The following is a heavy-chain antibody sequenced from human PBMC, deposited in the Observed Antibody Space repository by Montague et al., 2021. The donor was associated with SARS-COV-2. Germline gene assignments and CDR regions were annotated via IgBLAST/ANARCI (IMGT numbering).Heavy chain of an antibody. Sequence: PALVIPTQTLTLTCTFSGFSVSTSGLCVSWIRQPPGKALEWLALIDWDDDTYYSTSLKTRLAISKDTSKNQVVLTMTDMDPVDTGTYYCARIPEYSSGGGPDWYFDLWGRGTRVTCSS. CDR1: GFSVSTSGLC. D-gene: IGHD6-19*01. V-gene: IGHV2-70*01. CDR3: ARIPEYSSGGGPDWYFDL. CDR2: IDWDDDT. J-gene: IGHJ2*01.